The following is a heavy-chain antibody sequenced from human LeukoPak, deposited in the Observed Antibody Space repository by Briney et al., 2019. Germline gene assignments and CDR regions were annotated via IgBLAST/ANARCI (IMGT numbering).Heavy chain of an antibody. V-gene: IGHV3-30-3*01. CDR1: GFTFSSYA. J-gene: IGHJ4*02. CDR3: AKDGNSGSYHDY. CDR2: ISYDGSNK. Sequence: GGSLRLSCAASGFTFSSYAMPWVRQAPGKGLEWVAVISYDGSNKYYADSVKGRFTISRDNSKNTLYLQMNSLRAEDTAVYYCAKDGNSGSYHDYWGQGTLVTVSS. D-gene: IGHD1-26*01.